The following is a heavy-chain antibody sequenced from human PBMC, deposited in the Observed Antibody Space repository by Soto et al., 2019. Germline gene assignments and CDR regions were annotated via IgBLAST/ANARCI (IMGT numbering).Heavy chain of an antibody. J-gene: IGHJ4*02. CDR2: SSHSGST. CDR3: ASLGTTVTSFDY. CDR1: GGSISSPTW. V-gene: IGHV4-4*02. Sequence: LSLTCAVSGGSISSPTWWSWVRQPPGKGLEWIGESSHSGSTNYNPSLKSRATVSLDKSKNQFSLKLSSVTAADTAVYYCASLGTTVTSFDYWGQGTLVTVSS. D-gene: IGHD4-4*01.